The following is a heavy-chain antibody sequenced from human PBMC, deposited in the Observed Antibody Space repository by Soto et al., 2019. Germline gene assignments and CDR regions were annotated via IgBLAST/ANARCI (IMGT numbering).Heavy chain of an antibody. D-gene: IGHD2-21*02. CDR1: RGSISSSSYY. J-gene: IGHJ4*02. CDR2: IYYSGST. V-gene: IGHV4-39*01. CDR3: ARPGGGNSPFDY. Sequence: QLQLQESGPGLVKPSEFVSLTCTVSRGSISSSSYYWGWIRQPPGKGLEWIGSIYYSGSTYYNPSLKSRVTISVDTSKNQFSLKLSSVTAADTAVYYCARPGGGNSPFDYWGQGTLVTVSS.